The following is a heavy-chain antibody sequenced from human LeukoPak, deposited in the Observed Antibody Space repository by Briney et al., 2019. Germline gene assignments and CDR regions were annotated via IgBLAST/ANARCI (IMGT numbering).Heavy chain of an antibody. Sequence: GESLKISCKGSGYSFTSYWIGWVRQMPGKGVEGMGIIYPGDSDTRYSPSFQGQVTISADKSITTAYLQWSSLNASDTAMYYCARRGYYDSSGYYFGNYWGQGTLVTVSS. J-gene: IGHJ4*02. V-gene: IGHV5-51*01. CDR1: GYSFTSYW. CDR2: IYPGDSDT. D-gene: IGHD3-22*01. CDR3: ARRGYYDSSGYYFGNY.